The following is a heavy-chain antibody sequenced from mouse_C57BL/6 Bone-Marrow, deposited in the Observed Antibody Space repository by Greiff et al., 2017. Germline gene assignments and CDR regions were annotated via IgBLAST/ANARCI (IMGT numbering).Heavy chain of an antibody. CDR1: GYTFTSYW. CDR3: ASIPYDVYYVGAMDY. Sequence: QVQLQQPGAELVKPGASVKLSCKASGYTFTSYWMQWVKQRPGQGLEWIGEIDPSDSYTNYNQKFKGKATLTVNTSSSTAYMQLSSLTSEYSAVYYCASIPYDVYYVGAMDYWGQGTSVTVSS. D-gene: IGHD2-3*01. V-gene: IGHV1-50*01. J-gene: IGHJ4*01. CDR2: IDPSDSYT.